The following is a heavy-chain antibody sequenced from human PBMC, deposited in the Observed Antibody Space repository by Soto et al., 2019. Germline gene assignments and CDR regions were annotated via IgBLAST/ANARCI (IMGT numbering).Heavy chain of an antibody. CDR2: IYYSGST. D-gene: IGHD3-22*01. Sequence: SETLSLTCTVSGGSISSGGYYWSWIRQHPGKGLEWIGYIYYSGSTYYNPFLKSRVTISVDTSKNQFSLKLSSVTAADTAVYYCARVVTQYYDSSGYQPHFDYWGQWTLVTVSS. J-gene: IGHJ4*02. V-gene: IGHV4-31*03. CDR1: GGSISSGGYY. CDR3: ARVVTQYYDSSGYQPHFDY.